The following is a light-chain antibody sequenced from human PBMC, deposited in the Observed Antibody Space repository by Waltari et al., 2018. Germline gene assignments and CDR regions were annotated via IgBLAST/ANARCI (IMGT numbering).Light chain of an antibody. CDR2: GGS. J-gene: IGKJ3*01. CDR3: LQVNSYPFT. Sequence: IQLTQSPLSLSASVGDRVTITCRASQGISSYLAWYQQTAGRAPKLLIYGGSTLPNGVPSRFSGSGFGTDFTLTISSLQPEDFATYYCLQVNSYPFTFGPGTTVDIK. V-gene: IGKV1-9*01. CDR1: QGISSY.